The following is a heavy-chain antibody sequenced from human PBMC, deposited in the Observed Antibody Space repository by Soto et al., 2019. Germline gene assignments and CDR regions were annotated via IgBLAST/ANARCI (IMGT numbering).Heavy chain of an antibody. CDR3: AKVLPATGIEGGGDAFDI. D-gene: IGHD1-26*01. J-gene: IGHJ3*02. CDR1: GFTFRSFG. Sequence: GGSLRLSCAASGFTFRSFGMHWIRQAPGKGLEWVALISYDGTNKYYADSVRGRFTISRDNSKNTLYLEMNTLRVEDTAVYYCAKVLPATGIEGGGDAFDIWDQGTMVTVS. CDR2: ISYDGTNK. V-gene: IGHV3-30*18.